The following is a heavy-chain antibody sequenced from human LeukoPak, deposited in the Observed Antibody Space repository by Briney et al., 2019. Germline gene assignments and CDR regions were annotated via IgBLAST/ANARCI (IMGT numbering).Heavy chain of an antibody. D-gene: IGHD3-10*01. Sequence: ASVKVSCKASGYSFTSHGISWVRQAPGQGLEWMGWISVYNGNTKYAQKFQGRVTLTTDTSTSTAYMELRSLRSDDTAVYYCASGSITMIRGVTYYYYGMDVWGQGTTVSISS. CDR1: GYSFTSHG. CDR3: ASGSITMIRGVTYYYYGMDV. V-gene: IGHV1-18*04. J-gene: IGHJ6*02. CDR2: ISVYNGNT.